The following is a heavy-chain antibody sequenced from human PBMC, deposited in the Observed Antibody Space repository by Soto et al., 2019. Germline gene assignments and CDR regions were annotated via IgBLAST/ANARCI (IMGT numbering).Heavy chain of an antibody. V-gene: IGHV3-49*04. J-gene: IGHJ3*02. D-gene: IGHD1-1*01. CDR1: GFTFGDYA. Sequence: GGSLRLSCTASGFTFGDYAMSWVRQAPGKGLEWVGFIRSKAYGGTTEYAASVKGRFTISRDDSKSIAYLQMNSLKTEDTAVYYCTREKVHLERAFDIWGQGTMVTVSS. CDR2: IRSKAYGGTT. CDR3: TREKVHLERAFDI.